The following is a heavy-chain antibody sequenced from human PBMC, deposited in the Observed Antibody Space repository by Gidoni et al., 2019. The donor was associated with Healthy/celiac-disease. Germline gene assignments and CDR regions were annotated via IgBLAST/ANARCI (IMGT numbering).Heavy chain of an antibody. D-gene: IGHD3-10*01. CDR3: ARDLDYYGSGSYHTYYYGMDV. Sequence: QVQLVQSGAEVKKPGSSVKVSCKASGGTFSSYAISWVRQAPGQGLEWMGRIIPILGIANYAQKFQGRVTITADKSTSTAYMELSSLRSEDTAVYYCARDLDYYGSGSYHTYYYGMDVWGQGTTVTVSS. J-gene: IGHJ6*02. CDR1: GGTFSSYA. V-gene: IGHV1-69*09. CDR2: IIPILGIA.